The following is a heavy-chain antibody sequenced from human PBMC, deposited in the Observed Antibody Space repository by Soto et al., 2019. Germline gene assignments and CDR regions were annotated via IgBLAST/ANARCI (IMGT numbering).Heavy chain of an antibody. J-gene: IGHJ4*02. D-gene: IGHD3-22*01. V-gene: IGHV4-30-4*01. CDR2: IYYTGTT. CDR3: ARGMGMIRRHDS. Sequence: QVQLQESGPGLVKPSETLSLTCTVSGGSISGRDYYWTWIRQSPGKGLEWIGNIYYTGTTYYNPSLKSRVPMSVDTSNNQFSLRLNSVTATDTAVYYCARGMGMIRRHDSWGQGTLVIVST. CDR1: GGSISGRDYY.